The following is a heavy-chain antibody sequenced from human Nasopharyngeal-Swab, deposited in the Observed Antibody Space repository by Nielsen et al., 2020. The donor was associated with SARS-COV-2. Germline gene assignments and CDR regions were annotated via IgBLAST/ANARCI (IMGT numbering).Heavy chain of an antibody. Sequence: GRSLRLSCAASGFTFSSYAMHWVRQAPGKGLEWVAVISYDGSNKYYADSVKGRFTISRDNSKNTLYLQMNSLRAEDTAVYYCARARGEGYYYGMDVWGQGTTVTVSS. CDR2: ISYDGSNK. CDR1: GFTFSSYA. CDR3: ARARGEGYYYGMDV. V-gene: IGHV3-30*04. D-gene: IGHD3-10*01. J-gene: IGHJ6*02.